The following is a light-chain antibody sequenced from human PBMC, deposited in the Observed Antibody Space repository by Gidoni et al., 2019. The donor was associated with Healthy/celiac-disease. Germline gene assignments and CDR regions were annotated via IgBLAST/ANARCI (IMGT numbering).Light chain of an antibody. V-gene: IGKV3-15*01. CDR2: GAS. CDR1: QSVSSN. J-gene: IGKJ1*01. CDR3: QQYNNWPQT. Sequence: EIVMTQSPATLSVSPGERATLSCRASQSVSSNLAWYQQKPVQAPRLLIYGASTRATGIPARFSGSVSWTDFTLTISSLQSEDFAVYYCQQYNNWPQTFGQGTKVEIK.